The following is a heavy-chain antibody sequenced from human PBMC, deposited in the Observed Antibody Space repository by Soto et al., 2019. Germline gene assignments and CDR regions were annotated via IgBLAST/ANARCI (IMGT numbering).Heavy chain of an antibody. CDR1: GFTFTRYS. Sequence: GGSLRLSCAASGFTFTRYSMNWVRQAPGKGLEWVSSISSTTHYIYYADSMRGRFAISRDNAKNAVYLEMNSLRAEDTAVYYCARGSEDLTSNFDYWGQGTLVTVSS. V-gene: IGHV3-21*06. CDR3: ARGSEDLTSNFDY. CDR2: ISSTTHYI. J-gene: IGHJ4*02.